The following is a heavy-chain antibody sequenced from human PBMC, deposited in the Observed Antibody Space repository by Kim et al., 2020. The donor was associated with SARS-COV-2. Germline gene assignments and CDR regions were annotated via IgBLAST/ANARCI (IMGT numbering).Heavy chain of an antibody. CDR1: GFTFSSYG. Sequence: GGSLRLSCAASGFTFSSYGMHWVRQAPGKGLEWVAVIWYDGSNKYYADSVKGRFTISRDNSKNTLYLQMNSLRAEDTAVYYCAKDQVRWDGMDVWGQGTTVTVSS. J-gene: IGHJ6*02. CDR3: AKDQVRWDGMDV. CDR2: IWYDGSNK. D-gene: IGHD1-26*01. V-gene: IGHV3-33*06.